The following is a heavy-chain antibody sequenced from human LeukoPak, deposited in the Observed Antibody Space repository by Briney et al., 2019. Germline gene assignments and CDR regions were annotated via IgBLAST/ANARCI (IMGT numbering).Heavy chain of an antibody. J-gene: IGHJ4*02. CDR1: GYTFTSYY. CDR3: AREGYDFWRAGITLALDY. CDR2: INPSGGST. V-gene: IGHV1-46*01. Sequence: ASVKVSCKASGYTFTSYYMHWVRQAPGQGLEWMGIINPSGGSTSYAQKFQGRVTMTRDTSTSTVYMELSSLRSEDTAVYYCAREGYDFWRAGITLALDYWGQGTLVTVSS. D-gene: IGHD3-3*01.